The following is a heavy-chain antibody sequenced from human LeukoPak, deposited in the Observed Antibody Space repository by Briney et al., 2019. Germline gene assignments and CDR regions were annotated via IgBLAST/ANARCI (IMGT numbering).Heavy chain of an antibody. Sequence: GGSLRLSCSASGFTFSSYGMHWVRQAPGKGLEWVAVISNDGGNRHYADSVEGRLTISRDNSKNTLYLQMNSLRAEDTAVYYCAKDDYSGYHGFFDYWGQGILVTVSS. CDR3: AKDDYSGYHGFFDY. J-gene: IGHJ4*02. D-gene: IGHD4-17*01. CDR2: ISNDGGNR. CDR1: GFTFSSYG. V-gene: IGHV3-30*18.